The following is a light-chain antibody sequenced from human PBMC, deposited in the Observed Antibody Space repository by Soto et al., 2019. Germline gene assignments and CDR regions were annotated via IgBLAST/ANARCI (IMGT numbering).Light chain of an antibody. J-gene: IGKJ5*01. CDR1: QDISNY. CDR2: DAS. CDR3: QQYDNLLIT. Sequence: DIPLPLSPSSMSASVGDSVTTICQASQDISNYLNWYQQKPGKXPXLLIYDASNLETGVPSRFTGRGSGTDFTFTIRSLQPEDMPTYYCQQYDNLLITFGQGTRWRI. V-gene: IGKV1-33*01.